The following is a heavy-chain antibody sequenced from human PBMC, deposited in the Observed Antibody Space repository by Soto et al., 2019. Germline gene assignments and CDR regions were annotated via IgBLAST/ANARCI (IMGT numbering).Heavy chain of an antibody. CDR2: INPNSGGT. J-gene: IGHJ4*02. CDR1: GYTFTGYY. D-gene: IGHD2-21*01. Sequence: ASVKVSCKASGYTFTGYYMYWVRQAPGQGLEWMGWINPNSGGTNYAQKFQGWVTMTRDTSISTAYMELSRLRSDDTAVYYCARGPTIEVDAQLRVEYWGQGTLVTVSS. V-gene: IGHV1-2*04. CDR3: ARGPTIEVDAQLRVEY.